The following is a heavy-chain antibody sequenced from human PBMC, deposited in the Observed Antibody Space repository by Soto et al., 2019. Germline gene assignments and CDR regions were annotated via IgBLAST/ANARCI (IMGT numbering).Heavy chain of an antibody. CDR2: IYYSGST. D-gene: IGHD3-10*01. V-gene: IGHV4-61*08. J-gene: IGHJ6*02. CDR1: GGSISSGDYY. Sequence: PSETLSLTCTVSGGSISSGDYYWSWIRQPPGKGLEWIGYIYYSGSTNYNPSLKSRVTISVDTSKNQFSLKLSSVTAADTAVYYCARAGGITMVRGVIRYYYGMDVWGQGTTVTVSS. CDR3: ARAGGITMVRGVIRYYYGMDV.